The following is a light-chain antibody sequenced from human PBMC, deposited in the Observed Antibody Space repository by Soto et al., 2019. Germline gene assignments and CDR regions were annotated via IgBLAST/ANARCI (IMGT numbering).Light chain of an antibody. Sequence: DIQFTQSPSFLSASVGDRVTITCRASQGIASYLAWFQQKPGKAPELLIFHTSTLRSGVPSRFSGSGSGTDYTLTISSMQPEAVATYYCQYLNSFPLTFGGGTKVDIK. V-gene: IGKV1-9*01. CDR3: QYLNSFPLT. CDR2: HTS. J-gene: IGKJ4*01. CDR1: QGIASY.